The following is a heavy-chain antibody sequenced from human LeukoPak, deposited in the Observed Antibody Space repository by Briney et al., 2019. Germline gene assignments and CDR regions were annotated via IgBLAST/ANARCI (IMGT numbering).Heavy chain of an antibody. J-gene: IGHJ4*02. Sequence: PGGSLRLSCVASGFIFNKHAMSWVRQAPGKGLEWVSAISGSGGSTYYADSVKGRFTISRDNSKNTLYLQMNSLRAEDTAVYYCAKRTASDCTNGVCYFDYWGQGTLVAVSS. CDR2: ISGSGGST. V-gene: IGHV3-23*01. CDR1: GFIFNKHA. CDR3: AKRTASDCTNGVCYFDY. D-gene: IGHD2-8*01.